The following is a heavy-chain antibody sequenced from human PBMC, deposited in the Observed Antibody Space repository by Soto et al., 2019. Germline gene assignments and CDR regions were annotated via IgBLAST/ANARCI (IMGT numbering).Heavy chain of an antibody. CDR3: ARTLYYYDSSGYYWDAFDI. V-gene: IGHV5-51*01. D-gene: IGHD3-22*01. CDR1: GYSFTSYW. J-gene: IGHJ3*02. Sequence: GESLKISCKGSGYSFTSYWIGWVRQMPGKGLEWMGIIYPGDSDTRYSPSFQGQVTISADKSISTAYLQWSSLKASDTAMYYCARTLYYYDSSGYYWDAFDIWGKGTLVTISS. CDR2: IYPGDSDT.